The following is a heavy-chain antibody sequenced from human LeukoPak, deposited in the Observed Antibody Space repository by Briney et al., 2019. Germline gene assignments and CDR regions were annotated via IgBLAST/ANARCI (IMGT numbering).Heavy chain of an antibody. V-gene: IGHV3-11*04. CDR3: ARGQYDVLAGYQPPYFDY. J-gene: IGHJ4*02. D-gene: IGHD3-9*01. CDR2: ISSSGSTI. CDR1: GFTLSDSY. Sequence: PGGSLRLSCAASGFTLSDSYMSWIRQAPGKGLEWVSYISSSGSTIYYADSVKGRFTIPRDNAKNSLYLQMNSLRAADTAVYYCARGQYDVLAGYQPPYFDYWGQGTLVTVSS.